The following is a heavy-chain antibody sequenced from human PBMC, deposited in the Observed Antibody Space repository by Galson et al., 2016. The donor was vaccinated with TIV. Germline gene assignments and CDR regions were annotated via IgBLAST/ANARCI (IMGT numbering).Heavy chain of an antibody. Sequence: SVKVSCKVSGDSLSDLSMHWVRQAPGKGLEWMGGFDPEQHKKIYAQKLQGRVTLTEDTSTDTAFLELSSLSFEDTAVYHRASVAWFPGLSLYNWGQGTLVIVSS. CDR2: FDPEQHKK. D-gene: IGHD2-2*02. CDR3: ASVAWFPGLSLYN. V-gene: IGHV1-24*01. CDR1: GDSLSDLS. J-gene: IGHJ4*02.